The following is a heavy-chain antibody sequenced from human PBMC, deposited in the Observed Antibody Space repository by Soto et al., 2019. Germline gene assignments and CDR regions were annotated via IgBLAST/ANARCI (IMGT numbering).Heavy chain of an antibody. J-gene: IGHJ4*02. Sequence: SETLSLTCAVYGGSFSGYYWSWIRQPPGKGLEWIGEINHSGSTNYNPSLKSRVTISVDTSKNQFSLRLASVTAADTAVYYCARHTYPILDGPHFDYWGQGALVTVSS. V-gene: IGHV4-34*01. CDR1: GGSFSGYY. D-gene: IGHD1-1*01. CDR3: ARHTYPILDGPHFDY. CDR2: INHSGST.